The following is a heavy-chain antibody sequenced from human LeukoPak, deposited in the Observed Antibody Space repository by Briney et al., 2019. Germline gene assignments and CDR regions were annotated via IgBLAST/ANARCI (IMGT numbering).Heavy chain of an antibody. V-gene: IGHV4-59*01. CDR2: VYYNGRT. CDR1: GGSISSYY. D-gene: IGHD1-14*01. CDR3: ARVQTVGQYYYAMDV. Sequence: SETLSLTCTVSGGSISSYYWNWIRQPPGKGLEWIGYVYYNGRTSYNPSLKSRVTVSVDTSKNQFSLKLSSVTAADTAVYYCARVQTVGQYYYAMDVWGRGTTVAVSS. J-gene: IGHJ6*02.